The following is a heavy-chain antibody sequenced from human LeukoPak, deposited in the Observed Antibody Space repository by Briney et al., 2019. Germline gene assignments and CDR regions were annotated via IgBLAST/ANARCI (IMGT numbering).Heavy chain of an antibody. D-gene: IGHD3-3*01. Sequence: ASVKVSCKASGYTFTGYYMHWVRQAPGQGLEWMGWINPNSGGTNYAQKFQGRVTMTRDTSISTAYMELSRLRSDDTAVYYCARHGGITIFGVAQPGGAFDIWGQGTMVTVSS. CDR3: ARHGGITIFGVAQPGGAFDI. CDR1: GYTFTGYY. J-gene: IGHJ3*02. CDR2: INPNSGGT. V-gene: IGHV1-2*02.